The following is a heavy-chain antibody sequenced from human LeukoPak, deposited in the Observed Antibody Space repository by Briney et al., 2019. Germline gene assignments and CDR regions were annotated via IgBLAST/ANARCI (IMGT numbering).Heavy chain of an antibody. CDR3: ARHNYYGSGSYVYYYYYYMDV. CDR1: GGSISSSSYY. D-gene: IGHD3-10*01. V-gene: IGHV4-39*01. J-gene: IGHJ6*03. CDR2: IYYSGST. Sequence: SETLSLTCTVSGGSISSSSYYWGWIRQPPGKGLEWIGSIYYSGSTYYNPSLKSRVTISVDTSKNQFSLKLSSVTAADTAVYYCARHNYYGSGSYVYYYYYYMDVWGKGTTVTISS.